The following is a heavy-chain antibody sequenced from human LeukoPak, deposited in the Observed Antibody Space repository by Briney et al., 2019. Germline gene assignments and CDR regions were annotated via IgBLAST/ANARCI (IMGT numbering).Heavy chain of an antibody. Sequence: SETLSLTCAVYGGSFSGYYWSWLRQPPGKGLEWIGEINHSGSTNYNPSLTSRVTISVDTSKNQFSLKLSSVTAADTAVYYCATGTRFYNSRGDYYRSYFDDGGQATLVS. CDR3: ATGTRFYNSRGDYYRSYFDD. D-gene: IGHD3-22*01. V-gene: IGHV4-34*01. CDR2: INHSGST. J-gene: IGHJ4*02. CDR1: GGSFSGYY.